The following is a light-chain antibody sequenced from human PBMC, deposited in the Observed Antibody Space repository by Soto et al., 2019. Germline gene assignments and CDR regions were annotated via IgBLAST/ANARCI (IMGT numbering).Light chain of an antibody. J-gene: IGKJ2*01. V-gene: IGKV3-15*01. CDR2: GAS. CDR1: QSVSSN. CDR3: QQYNGWPRYT. Sequence: EIVMTQSPVTLSVSPGERATLFCRASQSVSSNLAWYQQKRGQAPRLLIYGASTRATGIPARFSGSGSGTEFTLTISSLQSEDFAVYYCQQYNGWPRYTFGQGTKLEIK.